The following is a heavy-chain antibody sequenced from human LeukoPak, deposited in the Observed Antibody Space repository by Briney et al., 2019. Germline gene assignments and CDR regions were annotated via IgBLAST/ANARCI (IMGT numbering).Heavy chain of an antibody. D-gene: IGHD6-19*01. V-gene: IGHV3-11*01. Sequence: PGGSLRLSCAASGFNLSDYYMTWIRQAPGKGLEWVSYISRSDSTIYYADSVKGRFTISRDNAKNSLYPQMSSLRAEDMALYYCVKVEASSAWSGAFDIWGQGTMVTVSS. CDR1: GFNLSDYY. CDR2: ISRSDSTI. CDR3: VKVEASSAWSGAFDI. J-gene: IGHJ3*02.